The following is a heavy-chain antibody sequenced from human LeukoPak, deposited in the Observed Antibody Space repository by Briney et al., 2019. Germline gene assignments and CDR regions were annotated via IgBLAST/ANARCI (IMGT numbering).Heavy chain of an antibody. Sequence: SETLSLTCTVSGGSISSYYWSWIRQPAGKGLEWIGRIYTSGSTNYNPSLKSRVTMSVDTSKNQFSLKLSSVTAADTAVYYCAGDSCSSTSCYKYNWFDPWGQGTLVTVSS. V-gene: IGHV4-4*07. CDR2: IYTSGST. CDR3: AGDSCSSTSCYKYNWFDP. J-gene: IGHJ5*02. CDR1: GGSISSYY. D-gene: IGHD2-2*02.